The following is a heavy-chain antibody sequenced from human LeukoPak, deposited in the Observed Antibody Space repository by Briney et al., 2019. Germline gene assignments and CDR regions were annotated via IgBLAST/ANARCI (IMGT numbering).Heavy chain of an antibody. CDR1: GFTFSSYS. J-gene: IGHJ5*02. D-gene: IGHD4-11*01. V-gene: IGHV3-21*01. Sequence: GGSLRLSRAASGFTFSSYSMNWVRQAPGKGLEWVSSISSSSSYIYYADSVKGRFTISRDNAKNSLYLQMNSLRAEDTAVYYCARVQALNWFDPWGQGTLVTVSS. CDR2: ISSSSSYI. CDR3: ARVQALNWFDP.